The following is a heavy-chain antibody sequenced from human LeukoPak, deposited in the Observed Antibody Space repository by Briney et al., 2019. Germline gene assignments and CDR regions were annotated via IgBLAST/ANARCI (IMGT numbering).Heavy chain of an antibody. CDR2: ISSSSSYI. CDR1: GFTFSSYS. J-gene: IGHJ4*02. CDR3: AREEAVFGVVINYFDY. V-gene: IGHV3-21*01. Sequence: GGSLRLSCAASGFTFSSYSMNWVRQAPGKGLEWVSSISSSSSYIYYADSVRGQFTISRDNAKNSLYLQMNSLRAEDTAVYYCAREEAVFGVVINYFDYWGQGTLVTVSS. D-gene: IGHD3-3*01.